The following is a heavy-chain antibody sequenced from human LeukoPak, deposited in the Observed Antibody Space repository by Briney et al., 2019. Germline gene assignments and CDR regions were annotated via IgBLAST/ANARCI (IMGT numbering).Heavy chain of an antibody. CDR1: GYTFTGYY. J-gene: IGHJ4*02. V-gene: IGHV1-2*02. D-gene: IGHD5-24*01. CDR3: GRGGDRYYYVPYFDY. Sequence: ASVTVSFKASGYTFTGYYMHWVRQAPGQGLEWMGWINPNSGGTNYAQKSRGRVTMTRDTSISTAYMELSRLRSDDTAAYYCGRGGDRYYYVPYFDYWGQGTLVTVSS. CDR2: INPNSGGT.